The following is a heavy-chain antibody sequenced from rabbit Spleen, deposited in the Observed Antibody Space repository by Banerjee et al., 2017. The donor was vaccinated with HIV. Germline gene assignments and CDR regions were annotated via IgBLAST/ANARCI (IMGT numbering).Heavy chain of an antibody. CDR1: GFSFSSTYN. CDR2: IYASSSAST. V-gene: IGHV1S40*01. CDR3: ARGYAAGDYLLTRLDL. D-gene: IGHD2-1*01. Sequence: QSLEESGGDLVKPGASLTLTCTASGFSFSSTYNMCWVRQAPGKGLEWIACIYASSSASTYYASWAKGRFTISKTSSTTVTLKMTSLTAADTATYFCARGYAAGDYLLTRLDLWGPGTLVTVS. J-gene: IGHJ6*01.